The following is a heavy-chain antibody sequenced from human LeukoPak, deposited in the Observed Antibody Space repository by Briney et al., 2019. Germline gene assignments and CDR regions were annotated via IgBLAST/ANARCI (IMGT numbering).Heavy chain of an antibody. V-gene: IGHV1-3*01. J-gene: IGHJ5*02. Sequence: GASVKVSCKASGYTFTSYAMHWVRQAPGQRLEWMGWINAGNGNTKYSQKFQGRVTITRDTSASTAYMELSSLRSEDTAVYYCARDRYDGNSDWFDPWGQGTLVTVSP. CDR2: INAGNGNT. CDR1: GYTFTSYA. D-gene: IGHD4-23*01. CDR3: ARDRYDGNSDWFDP.